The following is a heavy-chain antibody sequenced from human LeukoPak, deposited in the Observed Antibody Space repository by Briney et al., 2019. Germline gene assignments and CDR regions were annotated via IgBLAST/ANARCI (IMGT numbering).Heavy chain of an antibody. CDR3: AKDPLSPEYYYYYYGMDV. V-gene: IGHV3-23*01. J-gene: IGHJ6*02. CDR1: GFTFSSYA. CDR2: ISGSGGST. D-gene: IGHD1-14*01. Sequence: GGSLRLSCAASGFTFSSYAMSWVRQAPGKGLEWVSAISGSGGSTYYADSVKGRFTISRDNSKNTLCLQMNSLRAEDTAVYYCAKDPLSPEYYYYYYGMDVWGQGTTVTVSS.